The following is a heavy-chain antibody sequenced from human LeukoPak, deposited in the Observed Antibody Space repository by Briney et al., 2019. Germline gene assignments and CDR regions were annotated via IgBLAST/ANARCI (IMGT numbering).Heavy chain of an antibody. CDR1: GGSISSHY. V-gene: IGHV4-31*03. J-gene: IGHJ4*02. Sequence: PSETLSLTCTVSGGSISSHYWSWIRQHPGKGLEWIGYIYYSGSTYYSGSTYYNPSLKSRVTISVDTSKNQFSLKLSSVTAADTAVYYCARAGGSYYINYFDYWGQGTLVTVSS. CDR2: IYYSGSTYYSGST. D-gene: IGHD1-26*01. CDR3: ARAGGSYYINYFDY.